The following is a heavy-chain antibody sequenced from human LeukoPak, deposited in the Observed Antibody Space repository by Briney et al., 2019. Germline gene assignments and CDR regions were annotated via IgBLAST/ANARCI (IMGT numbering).Heavy chain of an antibody. V-gene: IGHV3-23*01. CDR1: GFTFSSYA. D-gene: IGHD2-2*02. Sequence: EGSLRLSCAASGFTFSSYAMSWVRQAPGKGLEWVSAISGSGGSTYYADSVKGRFTISRDNSKNTLYLQMNSLRAEDTAVYYCAKTRYRYCSSTSCYTPFDYWGQGTLVTVSS. CDR2: ISGSGGST. CDR3: AKTRYRYCSSTSCYTPFDY. J-gene: IGHJ4*02.